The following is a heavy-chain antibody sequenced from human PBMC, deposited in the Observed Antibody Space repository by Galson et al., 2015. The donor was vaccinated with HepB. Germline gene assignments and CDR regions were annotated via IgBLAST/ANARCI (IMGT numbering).Heavy chain of an antibody. CDR3: ATLTGKRTRHDY. CDR1: GFTFSSYG. J-gene: IGHJ4*02. D-gene: IGHD1-20*01. CDR2: ISYDGSNK. V-gene: IGHV3-30*03. Sequence: SLRLSCAASGFTFSSYGMHWVRQAPGKGLEWVAVISYDGSNKYYADSVKGRFTISRDNSKNTLYLQMNSLRAEDTAVYYCATLTGKRTRHDYWGQGTLVTVSS.